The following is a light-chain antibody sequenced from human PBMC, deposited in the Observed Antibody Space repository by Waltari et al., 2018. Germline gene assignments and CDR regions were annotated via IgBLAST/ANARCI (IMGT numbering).Light chain of an antibody. CDR1: SSDVGAYNY. V-gene: IGLV2-14*01. CDR3: NSYTSSATLV. CDR2: DFS. Sequence: QSALTQPASVSGSPGQSITISCTGSSSDVGAYNYVSWYQQHPGTAPKLLIFDFSNWPSVVSNRVSGSQSGNTASLTISGLQAEDDADYYCNSYTSSATLVFGGGTRLTVL. J-gene: IGLJ2*01.